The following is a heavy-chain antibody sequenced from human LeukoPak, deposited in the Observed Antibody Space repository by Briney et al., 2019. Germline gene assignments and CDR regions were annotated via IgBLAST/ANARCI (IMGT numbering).Heavy chain of an antibody. Sequence: GGSLRLSCAAPGFTFSDYYMSWIRQAPGKGLEWVSYISSSSSYTNYADSVKGRLTISRDNAKNSLYLQMNSLRAEDTAVYYCARDRVGLLWFGELLQDWFDPWGQGTLVTVSS. CDR3: ARDRVGLLWFGELLQDWFDP. D-gene: IGHD3-10*01. V-gene: IGHV3-11*05. J-gene: IGHJ5*02. CDR1: GFTFSDYY. CDR2: ISSSSSYT.